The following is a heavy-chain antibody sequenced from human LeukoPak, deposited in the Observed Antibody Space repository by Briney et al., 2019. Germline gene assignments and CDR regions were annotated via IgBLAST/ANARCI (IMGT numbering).Heavy chain of an antibody. CDR2: IYTGGST. CDR3: ARAGRIGIMWDWFDP. D-gene: IGHD1-14*01. Sequence: GGSLRLPCAASGFTVSSNYMSWVRQAPGKGLEWVSAIYTGGSTYYADSVKGRFSISRDNSKNSLYLQMNSLRAEDTAIYYCARAGRIGIMWDWFDPWGQGTLVTVSS. V-gene: IGHV3-66*01. J-gene: IGHJ5*02. CDR1: GFTVSSNY.